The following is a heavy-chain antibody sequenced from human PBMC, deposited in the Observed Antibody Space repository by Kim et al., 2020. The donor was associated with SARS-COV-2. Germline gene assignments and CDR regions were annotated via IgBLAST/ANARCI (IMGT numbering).Heavy chain of an antibody. CDR3: ARDGGDIVGATLPRLDV. J-gene: IGHJ6*02. CDR1: GFTFSDYY. CDR2: ISSSSIYT. V-gene: IGHV3-11*05. Sequence: GGSLRLSCAASGFTFSDYYMSWIRQAPGKGLEWVSYISSSSIYTDYADSVKGRFTISRDNAKNSLYLQMNSLRAEDTAVYYCARDGGDIVGATLPRLDVWGQGTTVTVSS. D-gene: IGHD1-26*01.